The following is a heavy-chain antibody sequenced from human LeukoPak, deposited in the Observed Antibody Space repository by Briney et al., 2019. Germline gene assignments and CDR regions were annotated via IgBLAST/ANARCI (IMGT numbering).Heavy chain of an antibody. D-gene: IGHD6-6*01. CDR2: IWYDGSNK. J-gene: IGHJ6*03. V-gene: IGHV3-33*06. CDR3: AKGSSSSIYYYYYMDV. CDR1: GFTFSSYG. Sequence: GGSLRLSCAASGFTFSSYGMHWVRQAPGKGLEWVAAIWYDGSNKYYADSVKGRFTISRDNSKNTLYLQMNSLRAEDTAVYYCAKGSSSSIYYYYYMDVWGKGTTVTVSS.